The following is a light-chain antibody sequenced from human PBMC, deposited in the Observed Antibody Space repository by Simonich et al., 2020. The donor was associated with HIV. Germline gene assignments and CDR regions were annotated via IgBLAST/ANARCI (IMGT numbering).Light chain of an antibody. V-gene: IGKV3-11*01. J-gene: IGKJ3*01. CDR3: QQYNNWPSPFT. Sequence: EIVLTQSPASLSLSPGERATLSCRASQSVSSFLAWYQQKPGQAPRLLIYDASNRATDIPARFSGSGSGTDFTLTISSMQSEDFAVYYCQQYNNWPSPFTFGPGTKVDLK. CDR2: DAS. CDR1: QSVSSF.